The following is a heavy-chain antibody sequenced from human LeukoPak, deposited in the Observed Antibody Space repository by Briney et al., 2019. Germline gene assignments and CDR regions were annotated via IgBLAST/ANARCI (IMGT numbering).Heavy chain of an antibody. V-gene: IGHV4-39*01. D-gene: IGHD5-12*01. J-gene: IGHJ6*02. CDR2: ISYSGST. Sequence: SETLSLTCTVSGGSISSSVYYWGWIRQPPGKGLEWIGNISYSGSTYYNPSLKSRVTISVDTSKNQFSLKLSSVTAGDKAVYSCARGRGNIWGQGTTVTVSS. CDR3: ARGRGNI. CDR1: GGSISSSVYY.